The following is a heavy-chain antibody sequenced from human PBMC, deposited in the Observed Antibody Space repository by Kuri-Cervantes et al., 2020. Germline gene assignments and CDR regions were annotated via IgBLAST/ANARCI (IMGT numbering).Heavy chain of an antibody. CDR1: GFTFSSYA. CDR2: ISGSGGST. Sequence: GESLKISCAASGFTFSSYAMSWVRQAPGKGLEWVSAISGSGGSTYYADSVKGRFTISRDNSKNTLYLQMNSLRAEDTAVYYCARILGPTDGYYDILTGYPEVGYYFDYWGQGTLVTVSS. J-gene: IGHJ4*02. D-gene: IGHD3-9*01. V-gene: IGHV3-23*01. CDR3: ARILGPTDGYYDILTGYPEVGYYFDY.